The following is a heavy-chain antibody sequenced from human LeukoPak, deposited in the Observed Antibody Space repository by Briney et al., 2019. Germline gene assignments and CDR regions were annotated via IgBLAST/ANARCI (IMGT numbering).Heavy chain of an antibody. D-gene: IGHD2/OR15-2a*01. CDR3: ARHPFSSPFDF. V-gene: IGHV4-59*08. CDR2: VYFTGNT. J-gene: IGHJ4*02. Sequence: SETLSLTCTVPGTSISGDYWSWIRQPPGKGLEWIGYVYFTGNTNYNSSLKSRVTISMDTSKNQISLTVTSVTAADTAVYYCARHPFSSPFDFWGQGTLVAVSS. CDR1: GTSISGDY.